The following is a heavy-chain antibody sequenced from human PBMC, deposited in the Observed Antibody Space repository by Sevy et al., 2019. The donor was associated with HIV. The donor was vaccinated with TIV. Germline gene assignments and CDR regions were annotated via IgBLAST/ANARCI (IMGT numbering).Heavy chain of an antibody. CDR3: ARDGSRPNYGMDV. CDR2: INSDGSST. Sequence: GGSLRLSCAASGFTFSSYWMHWVRQAPGKGLVWVSRINSDGSSTRYADSVKGRFTISRDNAKNTLYLQMNSLRAEDTAVYYCARDGSRPNYGMDVWGQGTTVTVSS. J-gene: IGHJ6*02. V-gene: IGHV3-74*01. CDR1: GFTFSSYW. D-gene: IGHD1-1*01.